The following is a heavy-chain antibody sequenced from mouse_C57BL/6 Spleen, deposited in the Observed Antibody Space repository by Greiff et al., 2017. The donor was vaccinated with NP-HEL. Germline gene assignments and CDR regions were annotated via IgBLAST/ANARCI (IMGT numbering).Heavy chain of an antibody. V-gene: IGHV1-26*01. J-gene: IGHJ2*01. D-gene: IGHD3-1*01. Sequence: EVKLMESGPELVKPGASVKISCKASGYTFTDYYMNWVKQSHGKSLEWIGDINPNNGGTSYNQKFKGKATLTVDKSSSTAYMELRSLTSEDSAVYCCASEAGTAQATNYWGQVTTLTVSS. CDR1: GYTFTDYY. CDR3: ASEAGTAQATNY. CDR2: INPNNGGT.